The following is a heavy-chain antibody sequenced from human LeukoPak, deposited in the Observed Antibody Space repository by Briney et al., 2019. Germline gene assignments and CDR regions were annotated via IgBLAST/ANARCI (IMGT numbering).Heavy chain of an antibody. CDR2: IYYSGTT. CDR3: ARDIRAYYGSGSRFDP. CDR1: GGSITSYY. J-gene: IGHJ5*02. V-gene: IGHV4-59*01. Sequence: SETLSLTCTVSGGSITSYYWSWIRQPPGKGLEWIGYIYYSGTTNSNPSLKSRVTISVATSKNQFSLRLSSVTAADTAVYYCARDIRAYYGSGSRFDPWGQGTLVTVSS. D-gene: IGHD3-10*01.